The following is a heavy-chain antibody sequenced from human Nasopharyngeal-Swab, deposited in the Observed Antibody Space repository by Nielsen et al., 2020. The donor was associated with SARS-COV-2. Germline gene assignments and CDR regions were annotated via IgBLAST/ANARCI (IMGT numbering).Heavy chain of an antibody. Sequence: SVKVSCKASGGTFSSYAISWVRQAPGQGLEWMGGIIPILGIANYAQKFQGRVTITADKSTSTAYMELSSLRSEDTAAYYCARGSPAVDYGDHSSWAFDIWGQGTMVTVSS. CDR2: IIPILGIA. J-gene: IGHJ3*02. CDR3: ARGSPAVDYGDHSSWAFDI. V-gene: IGHV1-69*10. CDR1: GGTFSSYA. D-gene: IGHD4-17*01.